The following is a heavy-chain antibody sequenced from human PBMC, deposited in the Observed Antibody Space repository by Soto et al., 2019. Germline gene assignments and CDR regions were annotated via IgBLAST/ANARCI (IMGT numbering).Heavy chain of an antibody. CDR2: ISSTTNYI. V-gene: IGHV3-21*06. CDR1: GFTFTRYS. Sequence: EVQLVESGGGLVKPGGSLILSCAASGFTFTRYSMNWVRQAPGKGLEWVSSISSTTNYIYYGDSMKGRFTISKDNVKNSLSLEMNDLRGEDTAVYYAAREYVDLTSNIDYWVKGTLVTVSS. J-gene: IGHJ4*02. CDR3: AREYVDLTSNIDY. D-gene: IGHD3-16*01.